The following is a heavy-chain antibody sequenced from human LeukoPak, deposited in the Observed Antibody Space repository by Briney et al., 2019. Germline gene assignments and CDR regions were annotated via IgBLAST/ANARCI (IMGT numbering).Heavy chain of an antibody. CDR3: ARDPHCSSTSCYTYPLPSDY. J-gene: IGHJ4*02. CDR2: IIPILGIA. CDR1: GGTFSSYA. D-gene: IGHD2-2*02. Sequence: SVKVSCKASGGTFSSYAISWVRQAPGQGLEWMGRIIPILGIANYAQKFQGRVTITADKSTSTAYMELSSLRSEDTAVYYCARDPHCSSTSCYTYPLPSDYWGQGTLVTVSS. V-gene: IGHV1-69*04.